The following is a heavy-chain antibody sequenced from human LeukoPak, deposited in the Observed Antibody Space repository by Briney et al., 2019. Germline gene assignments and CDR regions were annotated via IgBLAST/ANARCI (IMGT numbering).Heavy chain of an antibody. Sequence: GGSLRLSCAASGFTLSSYGMNWVRQAPGKGLVWVSRINSDGSSTSYADSVKGRFTISRDNAKNTLYLQMNSLRAEDTAVYYCAKDDIVVVPAARTRYYYYYYMDVWGKGTTVTVSS. V-gene: IGHV3-74*01. J-gene: IGHJ6*03. CDR2: INSDGSST. D-gene: IGHD2-2*01. CDR3: AKDDIVVVPAARTRYYYYYYMDV. CDR1: GFTLSSYG.